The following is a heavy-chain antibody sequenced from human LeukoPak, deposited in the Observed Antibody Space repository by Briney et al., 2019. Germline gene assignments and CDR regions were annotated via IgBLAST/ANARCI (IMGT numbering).Heavy chain of an antibody. CDR3: AKDYGGNSRFDY. D-gene: IGHD4-23*01. CDR2: ISGSDGST. V-gene: IGHV3-23*01. CDR1: GFTFSSYA. Sequence: GGSLRLSCAASGFTFSSYAMSWVRQAPGKGLEWVSAISGSDGSTYYADSVKGRFTISRDNSKNTLYLQMNSLRAEDTAVYYCAKDYGGNSRFDYWGQGTLVTVSS. J-gene: IGHJ4*02.